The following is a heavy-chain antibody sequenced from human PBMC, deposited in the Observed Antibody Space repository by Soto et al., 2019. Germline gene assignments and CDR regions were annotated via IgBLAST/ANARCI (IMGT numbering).Heavy chain of an antibody. CDR1: GGSFSGYY. J-gene: IGHJ4*02. V-gene: IGHV4-34*01. CDR3: ARGSNNVLGY. CDR2: INHSGST. D-gene: IGHD3-16*01. Sequence: SETLSLTCAVYGGSFSGYYWSWIRQPPGKGLEWIGEINHSGSTNYNPSLKSRVTISVDTSKNQFSLKLSSVTAADTAVDYCARGSNNVLGYWGQGTLVTVSS.